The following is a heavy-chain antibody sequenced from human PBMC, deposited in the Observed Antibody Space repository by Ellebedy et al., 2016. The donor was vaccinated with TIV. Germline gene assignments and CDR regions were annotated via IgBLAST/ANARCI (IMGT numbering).Heavy chain of an antibody. CDR1: GGSISSSSYY. CDR3: ARHSAIQGGDYFDY. J-gene: IGHJ4*02. CDR2: IYYSGST. V-gene: IGHV4-39*01. D-gene: IGHD5-18*01. Sequence: SETLSLXXTVSGGSISSSSYYWGWIRQPPGKGLEWIGSIYYSGSTYYNPSLKSRVTISVDTSKNQFSLKLSSVTAADTAVYYCARHSAIQGGDYFDYWGQGTLVTVSS.